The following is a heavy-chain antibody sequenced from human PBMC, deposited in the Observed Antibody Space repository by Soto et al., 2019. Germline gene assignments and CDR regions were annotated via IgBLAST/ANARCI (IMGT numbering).Heavy chain of an antibody. J-gene: IGHJ4*02. D-gene: IGHD1-26*01. V-gene: IGHV2-5*02. CDR1: GFSLITSEVS. CDR3: AHSLKEPSTAPKRNGVYYFDY. Sequence: ESGPTLVNPTQTLILTCTFSGFSLITSEVSVGWIRQPPGKALECLALIYWEDDKRYSPSLKSRLTITKDTSKNQVVLTMTNMDPVDTATYYCAHSLKEPSTAPKRNGVYYFDYWGQGTLVTVSS. CDR2: IYWEDDK.